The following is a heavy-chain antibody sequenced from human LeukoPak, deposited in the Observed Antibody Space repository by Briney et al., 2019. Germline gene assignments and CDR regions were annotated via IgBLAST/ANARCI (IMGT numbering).Heavy chain of an antibody. Sequence: ASVKVSCKASGYTFTNYIISWVRQAPGQGLEWMGWISAYNGNTNYAQKLQGRVTMTTDTSTATAYMELRRLRSDDTDVYYCARGRNYFRFDPWGQGTLVTVSS. CDR3: ARGRNYFRFDP. V-gene: IGHV1-18*01. J-gene: IGHJ5*02. CDR2: ISAYNGNT. CDR1: GYTFTNYI. D-gene: IGHD2/OR15-2a*01.